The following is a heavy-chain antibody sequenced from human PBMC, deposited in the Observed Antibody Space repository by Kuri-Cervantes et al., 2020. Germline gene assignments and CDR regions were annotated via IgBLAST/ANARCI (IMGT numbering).Heavy chain of an antibody. CDR1: GFTFSSYG. Sequence: GGSLRLSCAASGFTFSSYGMHWVRQAPGKGLEWVAVISYDGSNKYYADSVKGRFTISRDNSKNTLYLQMNSLRAEDTAAYYCARDGRGQGYGMDVWGQGTTVTVSS. CDR3: ARDGRGQGYGMDV. CDR2: ISYDGSNK. V-gene: IGHV3-30*03. J-gene: IGHJ6*02.